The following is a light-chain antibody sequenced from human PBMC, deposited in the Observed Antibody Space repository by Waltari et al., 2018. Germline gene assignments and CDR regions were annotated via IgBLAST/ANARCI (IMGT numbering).Light chain of an antibody. J-gene: IGKJ5*01. V-gene: IGKV3-20*01. CDR3: QQYGSSSSS. Sequence: EIVLTQSPGTLSWSPRERATPSCRASQSVLNNYLAWYQQKPGLAPRLLISGASSRSTGIPDRFTGSGSGTDFTLSISRLEPEDFAVYYCQQYGSSSSSFGQGTRLEIK. CDR1: QSVLNNY. CDR2: GAS.